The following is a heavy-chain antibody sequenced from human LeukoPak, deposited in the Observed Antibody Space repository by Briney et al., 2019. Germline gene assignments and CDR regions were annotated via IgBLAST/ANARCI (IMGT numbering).Heavy chain of an antibody. J-gene: IGHJ4*02. V-gene: IGHV3-23*01. CDR2: ISGSGGST. CDR3: AKDLMVAAAFDY. CDR1: GFTFSSYS. Sequence: GGSLRLSCAASGFTFSSYSMNWVRQAPGKGLEWVSAISGSGGSTYYADSVKGRFTISRDNSKNTLYLQMNSLRAEDTAVYYCAKDLMVAAAFDYWGQGTLVTVSS. D-gene: IGHD2-2*01.